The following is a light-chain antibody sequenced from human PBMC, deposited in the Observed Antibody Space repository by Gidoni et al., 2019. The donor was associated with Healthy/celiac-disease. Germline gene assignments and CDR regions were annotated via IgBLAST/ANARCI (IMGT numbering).Light chain of an antibody. V-gene: IGKV1-33*01. CDR2: DAS. CDR1: QDISNY. CDR3: QQYDNLFT. J-gene: IGKJ4*01. Sequence: DIQMTPSPSSLSASVGDRVTITCQASQDISNYLNWYQQKPGKAPKLLIYDASNLETGVPSRFSGSGSGTDFTFTISSLQPEDIATYYCQQYDNLFTFXGXTKVEIK.